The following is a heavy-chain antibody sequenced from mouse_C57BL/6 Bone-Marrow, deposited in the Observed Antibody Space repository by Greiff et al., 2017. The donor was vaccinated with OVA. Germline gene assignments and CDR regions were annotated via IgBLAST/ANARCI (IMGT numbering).Heavy chain of an antibody. CDR1: GYTFTSYG. CDR2: IYPRSGNT. V-gene: IGHV1-81*01. J-gene: IGHJ2*01. CDR3: ARRGGSSYDYFDY. D-gene: IGHD1-1*01. Sequence: VKLQQSGAELARPGASVKLSCKASGYTFTSYGISWVKQRTGQGLEWIGEIYPRSGNTYYNEKFKGKATLTADKSSSTAYMELRSLTSEDSAVYFCARRGGSSYDYFDYWGQGTTLTVSS.